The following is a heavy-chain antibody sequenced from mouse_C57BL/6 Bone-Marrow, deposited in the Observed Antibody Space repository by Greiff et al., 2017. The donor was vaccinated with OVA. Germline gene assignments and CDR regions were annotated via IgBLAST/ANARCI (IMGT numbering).Heavy chain of an antibody. Sequence: EVQLQQSGPVLVKPGASVKMSCKASGYTFTDYYMNWVKQSHGKSLEWIGVINPYNGGTSYNQKFKGKATLTVDKSSSTAYMELNSLTSEDSAVYYCARGRWLLPGLYYFDYWGQGTTLTVSS. CDR1: GYTFTDYY. CDR2: INPYNGGT. D-gene: IGHD2-3*01. V-gene: IGHV1-19*01. CDR3: ARGRWLLPGLYYFDY. J-gene: IGHJ2*01.